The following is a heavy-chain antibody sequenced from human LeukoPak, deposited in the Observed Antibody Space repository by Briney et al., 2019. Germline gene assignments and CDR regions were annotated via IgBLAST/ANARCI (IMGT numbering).Heavy chain of an antibody. CDR1: GFTFNNYV. Sequence: HPGGSLRLSCAASGFTFNNYVIHWVRQPPGKGLEGVAFFRYDGNHEYYADSVKGRFTFSRDNSKNTLLLQMSSLRTEDTAVYYCASRPTGCEWGPFDYWGQGTLVTVSS. J-gene: IGHJ4*02. D-gene: IGHD5-12*01. V-gene: IGHV3-30*02. CDR2: FRYDGNHE. CDR3: ASRPTGCEWGPFDY.